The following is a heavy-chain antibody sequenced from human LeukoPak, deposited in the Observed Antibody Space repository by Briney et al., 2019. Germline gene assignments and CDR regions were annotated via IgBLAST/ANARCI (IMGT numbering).Heavy chain of an antibody. CDR3: ARMAPDSPTVAY. V-gene: IGHV2-70*04. CDR2: IDWDDDK. D-gene: IGHD6-19*01. J-gene: IGHJ4*02. Sequence: SGPALVKPTQTLTLTCTFSGFSLSTPEMSVTWIRQPPGKALEWLARIDWDDDKFYSPSLRTRLTISKDTPKNQVVLRMTNMDPVDTGTYYSARMAPDSPTVAYWGQGALITASS. CDR1: GFSLSTPEMS.